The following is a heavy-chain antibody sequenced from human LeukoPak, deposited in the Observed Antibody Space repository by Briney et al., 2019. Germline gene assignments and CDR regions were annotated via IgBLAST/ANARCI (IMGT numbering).Heavy chain of an antibody. CDR2: IHYTGST. J-gene: IGHJ4*02. V-gene: IGHV4-59*12. Sequence: SETLSLTCTVSGGSINSYYWSWIRQPPGKGLECIGYIHYTGSTYYNPSLKSRVTISVDTSKNQFSLKLSSVTAADTAVYYCARDIPTYYYDSSGFPYWGQGTLVTVSS. CDR3: ARDIPTYYYDSSGFPY. D-gene: IGHD3-22*01. CDR1: GGSINSYY.